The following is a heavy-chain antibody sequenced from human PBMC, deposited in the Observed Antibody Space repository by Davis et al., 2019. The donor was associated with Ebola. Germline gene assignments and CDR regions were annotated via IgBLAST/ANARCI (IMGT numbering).Heavy chain of an antibody. CDR1: GFTFSSYW. V-gene: IGHV3-53*01. CDR2: IYSGGST. J-gene: IGHJ6*02. Sequence: GESLKISCAASGFTFSSYWMSWVRQAPGKGPEWVSVIYSGGSTYYADSVKGRFTISRDNSKNTLYLQMNSLRAEDTALYYCARLACTSSSCYTGNYYYYYGVDVWGQGTTVTVSS. CDR3: ARLACTSSSCYTGNYYYYYGVDV. D-gene: IGHD2-2*02.